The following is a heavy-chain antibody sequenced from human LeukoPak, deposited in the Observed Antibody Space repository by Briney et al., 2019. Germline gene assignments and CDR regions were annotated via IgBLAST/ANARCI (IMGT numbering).Heavy chain of an antibody. V-gene: IGHV3-49*04. CDR1: GFTFGDYA. Sequence: GGSLRLSCTASGFTFGDYAMSWVRQAPGKGLEWVGFIRSKAYGGTTEYAASVKGRFTISRDDSKSIAYLQMNSLKTEDTAVYYCTREVADYYYMDVWGKGTTVTVSS. J-gene: IGHJ6*03. CDR2: IRSKAYGGTT. CDR3: TREVADYYYMDV.